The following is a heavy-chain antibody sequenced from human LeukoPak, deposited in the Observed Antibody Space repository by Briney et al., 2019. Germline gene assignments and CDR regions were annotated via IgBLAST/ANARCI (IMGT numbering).Heavy chain of an antibody. CDR1: GGSISTYY. J-gene: IGHJ4*02. CDR2: IYYSGST. Sequence: SETLSLTCTVSGGSISTYYWSWIRQSPGKGLEWSGNIYYSGSTNYNPSLKSRVTISLDTSNNQFSLKLSSVAAADTAVYYCARANQLAWGYYFDYWGQGTLVTVSS. V-gene: IGHV4-59*01. CDR3: ARANQLAWGYYFDY. D-gene: IGHD6-13*01.